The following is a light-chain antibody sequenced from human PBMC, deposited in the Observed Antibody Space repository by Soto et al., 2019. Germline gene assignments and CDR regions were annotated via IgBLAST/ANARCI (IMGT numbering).Light chain of an antibody. V-gene: IGLV2-14*01. CDR1: SSDVGGYNY. CDR3: SSYTGNLYV. Sequence: QSALTQPASVSGSPGQSITISCTGTSSDVGGYNYVSWYQLHPGKAPKLIIYEVSHRPSGASNHFSGYKSGNTASLTISGLQAEDEADYYCSSYTGNLYVFGTGTKVTVL. CDR2: EVS. J-gene: IGLJ1*01.